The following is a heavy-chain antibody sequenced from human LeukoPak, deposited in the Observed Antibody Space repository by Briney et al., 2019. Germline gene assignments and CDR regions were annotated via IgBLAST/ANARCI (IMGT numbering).Heavy chain of an antibody. CDR2: IYYSGST. J-gene: IGHJ4*02. Sequence: SETLSLTCTVSGGSISSYYWSWIRQPPGKGLEWIGYIYYSGSTNYNPSLKSRVTISVDTSKNQFSLKLSSVTAADTAVYYCARHRDGYNFVDYFDYWGQGTLVTVSS. CDR3: ARHRDGYNFVDYFDY. CDR1: GGSISSYY. V-gene: IGHV4-59*08. D-gene: IGHD5-24*01.